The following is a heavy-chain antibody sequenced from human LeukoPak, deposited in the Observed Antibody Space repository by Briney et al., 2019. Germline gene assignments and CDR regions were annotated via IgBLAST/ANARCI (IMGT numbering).Heavy chain of an antibody. CDR2: ISYDGSNK. Sequence: PGGSLRLSCAASGFTFSSYAMHWVRQAPGKGLEWVAVISYDGSNKYYADSVKGRFTISRDNSKNTLYLQMNSLRAEDTAVYYCASEQKWELPRSLDYWGQGTLVTVSS. CDR1: GFTFSSYA. CDR3: ASEQKWELPRSLDY. D-gene: IGHD1-26*01. V-gene: IGHV3-30*04. J-gene: IGHJ4*02.